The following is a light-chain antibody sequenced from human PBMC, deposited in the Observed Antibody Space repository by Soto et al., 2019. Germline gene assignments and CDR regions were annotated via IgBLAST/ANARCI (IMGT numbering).Light chain of an antibody. CDR3: QQGINWPIT. V-gene: IGKV3-11*01. J-gene: IGKJ3*01. CDR2: DAS. Sequence: EIVLTQSPTTLSLSPGERATLSCRASQSVGSYLAWYQQKPGQAPRLLIYDASNRATGIPARFSGSGSGTDFTLTISSLEPEDFAVYYCQQGINWPITFGPGTKVDIK. CDR1: QSVGSY.